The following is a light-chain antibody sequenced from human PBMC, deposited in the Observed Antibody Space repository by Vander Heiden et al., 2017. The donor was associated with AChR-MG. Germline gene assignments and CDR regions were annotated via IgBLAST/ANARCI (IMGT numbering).Light chain of an antibody. CDR2: GAS. CDR3: RQYNNWPIT. Sequence: MTQSPATLSVSPGERATLSCWASQGVRSNLAWYQQKPGQAPRLLIYGASTRFSGTGSGTEFTLAISSLQSEDFALYYCRQYNNWPITFGQGTRLEIK. CDR1: QGVRSN. V-gene: IGKV3-15*01. J-gene: IGKJ5*01.